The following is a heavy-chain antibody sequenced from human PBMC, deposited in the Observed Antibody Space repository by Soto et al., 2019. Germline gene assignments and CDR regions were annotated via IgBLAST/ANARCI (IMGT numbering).Heavy chain of an antibody. V-gene: IGHV4-31*03. CDR3: ARDFWSGSPYHYGMDV. CDR2: IYYSGST. D-gene: IGHD3-3*01. Sequence: PSETLSLTCTVSGGSISSGGYYWSWIRQHPGKGLEWIGYIYYSGSTYYNPSLKSRVTISVDTSKNQFSLKLSSVTAADTAVYYCARDFWSGSPYHYGMDVWGQGTTVTVS. CDR1: GGSISSGGYY. J-gene: IGHJ6*02.